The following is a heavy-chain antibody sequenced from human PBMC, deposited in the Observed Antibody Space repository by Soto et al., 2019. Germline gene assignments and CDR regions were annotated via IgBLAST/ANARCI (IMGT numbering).Heavy chain of an antibody. J-gene: IGHJ6*02. CDR1: GFTFSSYA. V-gene: IGHV3-30-3*01. Sequence: QVQLVESGGGVVQPGRSLRLSCAASGFTFSSYAMHWVRQAPGKGLEWVAVISYDGSNKYYADSVKGRFPISRDNSKNTLYLQMNSLRAEDTAVYYCARDYYRFNIGYGVSMDVWGQGTTVTVSS. D-gene: IGHD5-12*01. CDR2: ISYDGSNK. CDR3: ARDYYRFNIGYGVSMDV.